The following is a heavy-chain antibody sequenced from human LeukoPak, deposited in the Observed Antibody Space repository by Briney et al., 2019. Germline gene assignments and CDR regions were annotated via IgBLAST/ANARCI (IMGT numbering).Heavy chain of an antibody. D-gene: IGHD7-27*01. V-gene: IGHV3-21*01. CDR3: AGQGAKKLGSVY. J-gene: IGHJ4*02. Sequence: PEGSLRLSCAASGFTFSSYSMNWVRQAPGKGLEWVSSISSSSSYIYYADSVKGRFTISRDNAKNSLYLQMNSLRAEDTAVYYRAGQGAKKLGSVYWGQGTLVTVSS. CDR1: GFTFSSYS. CDR2: ISSSSSYI.